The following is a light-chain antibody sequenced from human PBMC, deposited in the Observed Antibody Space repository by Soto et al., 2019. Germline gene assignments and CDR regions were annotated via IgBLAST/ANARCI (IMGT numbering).Light chain of an antibody. J-gene: IGKJ2*01. Sequence: VVMTQSPLSLPVTLGEPASVSCRSSQSLVDNDGYSYLSWFQQRPGQSPRRLIYKVSNRDSGVRDRFSGSGSDTDFTLKISRVEPEDVGVYYCMQGTHWPYTFGQGTQLEIK. CDR3: MQGTHWPYT. CDR2: KVS. CDR1: QSLVDNDGYSY. V-gene: IGKV2-30*01.